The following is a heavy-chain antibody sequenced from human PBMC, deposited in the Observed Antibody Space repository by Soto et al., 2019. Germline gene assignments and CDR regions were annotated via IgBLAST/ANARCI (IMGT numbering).Heavy chain of an antibody. D-gene: IGHD3-22*01. CDR1: GYTFTSYG. CDR3: ARVVDYYDPYYYYGMDV. Sequence: ASVKVSCKASGYTFTSYGISWVRQAPGQGLEWMGWISAYNGITNYAQKLQGRVTMTTDTSTSTAYMELRSLRAEDTAVYYCARVVDYYDPYYYYGMDVWGQGTTVTVSS. V-gene: IGHV1-18*01. CDR2: ISAYNGIT. J-gene: IGHJ6*02.